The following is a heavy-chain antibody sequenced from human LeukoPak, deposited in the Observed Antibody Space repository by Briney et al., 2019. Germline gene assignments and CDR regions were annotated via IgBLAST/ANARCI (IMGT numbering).Heavy chain of an antibody. J-gene: IGHJ6*02. CDR1: GFTFSSYW. CDR2: INDDGSDA. V-gene: IGHV3-7*03. D-gene: IGHD6-13*01. Sequence: GGSLRLSCAASGFTFSSYWMTWVRQAPGKGLEWVANINDDGSDANYVDSVKGRFTVSRDNAKNSLYLQLNSLRAEDTAMYYCARASSSSWYGYYNMDVWGQGTTVTVSS. CDR3: ARASSSSWYGYYNMDV.